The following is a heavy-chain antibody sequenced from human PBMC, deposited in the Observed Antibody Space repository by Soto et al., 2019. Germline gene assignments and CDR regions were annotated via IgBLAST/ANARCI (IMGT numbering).Heavy chain of an antibody. D-gene: IGHD5-18*01. V-gene: IGHV4-34*01. CDR2: INHSGST. J-gene: IGHJ4*02. Sequence: PSETLSLTCAVYGGSFSGYYWIWIRQPPGKGLEWIGEINHSGSTNYNPSLKSRVTISVDTSKNQFSLKLSSVTAADTAVYYCARGPLKQLWLRYWGQGTLVTVSS. CDR1: GGSFSGYY. CDR3: ARGPLKQLWLRY.